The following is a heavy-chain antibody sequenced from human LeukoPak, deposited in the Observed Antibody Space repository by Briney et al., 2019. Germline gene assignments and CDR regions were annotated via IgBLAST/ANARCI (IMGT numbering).Heavy chain of an antibody. CDR3: ARTSSGGSCYLGY. V-gene: IGHV3-48*01. CDR1: GFTFSSYV. J-gene: IGHJ4*02. CDR2: ISSSGSTI. D-gene: IGHD2-15*01. Sequence: GGSLRLSCAASGFTFSSYVMHWVRQAPGKGLEWVSYISSSGSTIYYADSVKGRFTISRDNSKNTLYLQMNSLRAEDTAVYYCARTSSGGSCYLGYWGQGTLVTVSS.